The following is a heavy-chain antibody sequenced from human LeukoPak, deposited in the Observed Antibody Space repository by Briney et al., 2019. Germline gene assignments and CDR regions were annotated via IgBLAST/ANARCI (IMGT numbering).Heavy chain of an antibody. CDR3: ARAGVPPRRLQYGY. Sequence: PSETLSLTCAVYGGSLSDFFRTWIRQPPGKGLEWIGEISHRGTTNYNPSLKNRVTISKDTAKNHLSLNLTSVSAADTAVYYCARAGVPPRRLQYGYWGQGTLVTVSS. D-gene: IGHD4-11*01. CDR1: GGSLSDFF. CDR2: ISHRGTT. V-gene: IGHV4-34*01. J-gene: IGHJ4*02.